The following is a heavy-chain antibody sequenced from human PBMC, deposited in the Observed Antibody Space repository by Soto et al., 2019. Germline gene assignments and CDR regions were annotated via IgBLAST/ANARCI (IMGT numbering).Heavy chain of an antibody. V-gene: IGHV3-74*01. CDR1: GFTFSSYW. D-gene: IGHD3-3*01. J-gene: IGHJ6*02. CDR3: AKDGQSGFWSGYYLDV. Sequence: GGSLRLSCAASGFTFSSYWMHWVRQAPGKGLVWVSRISIDGSRTNYADSVKDRFTISRDNAKNTLYLQMNGLRAEDTAVYYCAKDGQSGFWSGYYLDVWGQGTTVTVSS. CDR2: ISIDGSRT.